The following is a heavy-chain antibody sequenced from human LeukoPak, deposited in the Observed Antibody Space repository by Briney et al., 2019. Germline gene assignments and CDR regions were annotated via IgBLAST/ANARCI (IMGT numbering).Heavy chain of an antibody. V-gene: IGHV4-34*01. Sequence: SETLSLTCAVYGGSFSGYYWSWIRQPPGKGLEWIGEINHSGSTNYNPSLKSRVTISVDTSKNQFSLKLSSVTAADTAVYYCARGPPYIVVVTGIGFFDTWGQGTLVTVSS. J-gene: IGHJ4*02. D-gene: IGHD2-21*02. CDR2: INHSGST. CDR1: GGSFSGYY. CDR3: ARGPPYIVVVTGIGFFDT.